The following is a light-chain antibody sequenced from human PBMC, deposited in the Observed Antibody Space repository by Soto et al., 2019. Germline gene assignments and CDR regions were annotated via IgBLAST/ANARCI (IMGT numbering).Light chain of an antibody. CDR2: DDN. CDR3: GSWDSSLSAYV. Sequence: QSVLTQPPSVSAAPGQKDTISCAGSSSNIGGNSVSWYQQLPGTAPKLLIYDDNKRPSGIPDRFSGSTSGTSATLGITGFQTGDEADYYCGSWDSSLSAYVFGTGTKVTV. V-gene: IGLV1-51*01. CDR1: SSNIGGNS. J-gene: IGLJ1*01.